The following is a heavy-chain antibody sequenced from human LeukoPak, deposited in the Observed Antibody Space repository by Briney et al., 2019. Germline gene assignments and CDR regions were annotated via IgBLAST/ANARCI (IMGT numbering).Heavy chain of an antibody. CDR3: ARGMTTVTTWFDP. J-gene: IGHJ5*02. V-gene: IGHV4-59*01. CDR1: GGSISSYY. D-gene: IGHD4-4*01. Sequence: PSETLSLTCTVSGGSISSYYWSWIRQPPGKGLEWIGYIYYSGSTNYNPPLKSRVTISVDTSKNQFSLKLSSVTAADTAVYYCARGMTTVTTWFDPWGQGTLVTVSS. CDR2: IYYSGST.